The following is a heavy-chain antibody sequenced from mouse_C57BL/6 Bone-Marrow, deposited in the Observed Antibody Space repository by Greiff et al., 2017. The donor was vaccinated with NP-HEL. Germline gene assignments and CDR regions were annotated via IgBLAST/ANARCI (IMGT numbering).Heavy chain of an antibody. J-gene: IGHJ1*03. CDR3: VHYYGSSSWYFDV. CDR1: GYTFTDYY. V-gene: IGHV1-19*01. Sequence: VQLQQSGPVLVKPGASVKMSCKASGYTFTDYYMNWVKQSHGKSLEWIGVINPYNGGTSYNQKFKGKATLTVDKSSSTAYMELNSLTSEDSAVYYWVHYYGSSSWYFDVWGTGTTVTVSS. D-gene: IGHD1-1*01. CDR2: INPYNGGT.